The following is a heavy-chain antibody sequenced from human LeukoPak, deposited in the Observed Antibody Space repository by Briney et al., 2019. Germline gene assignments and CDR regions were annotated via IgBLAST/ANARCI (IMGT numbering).Heavy chain of an antibody. D-gene: IGHD3-10*01. CDR3: ARGAGYGSGSRDY. CDR1: GYTFTSYD. J-gene: IGHJ4*02. CDR2: MNPNSGNT. Sequence: ASVKVSCKASGYTFTSYDVNWVRQAAGQGLAWMGWMNPNSGNTGYAQKFQGRVTMTRNISISTAYMELSSLKSEDTAVYYCARGAGYGSGSRDYWGQGTLVTVSS. V-gene: IGHV1-8*01.